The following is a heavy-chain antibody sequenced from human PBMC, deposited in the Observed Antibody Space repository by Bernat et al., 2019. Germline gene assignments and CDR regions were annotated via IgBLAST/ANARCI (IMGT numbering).Heavy chain of an antibody. J-gene: IGHJ4*02. Sequence: QVQLVESGGGVVQPGGSLRLSCAASGFTFSSYGMHWVRQAPGKGLEWVSFIRYDRDNKYYADSVKGRFTISRDNSKNTLYLQMNSLRPEDTAVYYCAKAGGALVTNYFDYWGQGTLVTVSS. D-gene: IGHD3-9*01. V-gene: IGHV3-30*02. CDR3: AKAGGALVTNYFDY. CDR1: GFTFSSYG. CDR2: IRYDRDNK.